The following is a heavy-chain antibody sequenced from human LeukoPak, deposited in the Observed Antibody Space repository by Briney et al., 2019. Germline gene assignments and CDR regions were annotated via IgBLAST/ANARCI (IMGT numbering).Heavy chain of an antibody. CDR1: GFTFDDYA. CDR3: ARTLSPADTAMVSGRGYFDY. J-gene: IGHJ4*02. V-gene: IGHV3-9*01. Sequence: GGSLRLSCAASGFTFDDYAMHWVRQAPGKGLEWVSGISWNSGSIGYADSVKGRFTISRDNAKNSLYLQMNSLRAEDTALYYCARTLSPADTAMVSGRGYFDYWGQGTLVTVSS. D-gene: IGHD5-18*01. CDR2: ISWNSGSI.